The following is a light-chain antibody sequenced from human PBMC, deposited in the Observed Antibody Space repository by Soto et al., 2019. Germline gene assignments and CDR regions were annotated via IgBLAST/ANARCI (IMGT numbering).Light chain of an antibody. CDR2: DAS. J-gene: IGKJ4*01. V-gene: IGKV1-5*01. CDR1: QSISSW. CDR3: QQYNSYLRT. Sequence: DIPMTQSPSTLSASVGDRVTITCRASQSISSWLAWYQQKPGKAPKLLIYDASSLESGVPSRFSGSGSGTEFTLTISSLQPDDFATYYCQQYNSYLRTFGGGTKVEIK.